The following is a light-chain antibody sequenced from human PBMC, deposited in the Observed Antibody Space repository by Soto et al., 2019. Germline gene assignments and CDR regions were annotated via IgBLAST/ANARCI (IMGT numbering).Light chain of an antibody. CDR2: EVS. V-gene: IGLV2-8*01. J-gene: IGLJ2*01. CDR3: SSYAGRNNLV. Sequence: QSALTQPPSASGSPGQSVTISCTGTSSDVGGYNFLSWYQRHPGKAPKLIIYEVSKRPSGVPDRFSGSKSGNTASLTVSGLQAEDEADYFCSSYAGRNNLVFGGGTKVTVL. CDR1: SSDVGGYNF.